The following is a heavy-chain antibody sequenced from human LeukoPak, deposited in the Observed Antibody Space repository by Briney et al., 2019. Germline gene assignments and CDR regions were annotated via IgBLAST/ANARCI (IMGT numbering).Heavy chain of an antibody. Sequence: SQTLSLTCVISGDSVSSNSAAWNWIRQSPSRGLEWLGRTYYRSKWFNDYAVSVKSQITINPDTSTNQFSLQLNSVTPEDTAVYFCARIAAGAEYFQHWGQGTLVTVSS. CDR2: TYYRSKWFN. CDR1: GDSVSSNSAA. D-gene: IGHD6-13*01. CDR3: ARIAAGAEYFQH. V-gene: IGHV6-1*01. J-gene: IGHJ1*01.